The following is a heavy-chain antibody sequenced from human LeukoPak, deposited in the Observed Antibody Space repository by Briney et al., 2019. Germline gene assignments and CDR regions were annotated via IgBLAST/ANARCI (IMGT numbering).Heavy chain of an antibody. D-gene: IGHD3-10*01. V-gene: IGHV4-4*02. Sequence: PSGTLSLTCAVSGGSISSSIWWSWVRQPPGRGLEWIGEIYHSGSTNYNPSLTSRVTISVDKSKNQFSLRLSSVTAADTAVYYCARDVKYSGSGSYYYYMDVWGKGTTVTVSS. CDR2: IYHSGST. J-gene: IGHJ6*03. CDR1: GGSISSSIW. CDR3: ARDVKYSGSGSYYYYMDV.